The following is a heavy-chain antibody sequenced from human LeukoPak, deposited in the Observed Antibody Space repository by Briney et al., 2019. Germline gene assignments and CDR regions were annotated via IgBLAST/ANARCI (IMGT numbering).Heavy chain of an antibody. V-gene: IGHV3-23*01. CDR1: GFTFSTYA. CDR2: ISSNGVNT. D-gene: IGHD6-13*01. CDR3: AKGVYSSSWDGFDI. Sequence: GGSLRLSCAASGFTFSTYAMSWVRQAPGKGLAWVSTISSNGVNTYYADSVKGRFTISRDKSKNTLCLQMNSLRAEDTALYYCAKGVYSSSWDGFDIWGQGTTVTVSS. J-gene: IGHJ3*02.